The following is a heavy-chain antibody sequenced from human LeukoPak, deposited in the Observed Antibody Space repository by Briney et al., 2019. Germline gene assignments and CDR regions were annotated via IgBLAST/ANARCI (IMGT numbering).Heavy chain of an antibody. V-gene: IGHV4-61*10. CDR1: GDSISSGDYY. Sequence: SETLSLTCTVSGDSISSGDYYWSWIRQPAGKGLERIGYIYYSGSTNYNPSLKSQVTISVDTSKNQFSLKLSSVTAADTAVYYCARCAIYGSGSPFDYWGQGTLVTVSS. J-gene: IGHJ4*02. D-gene: IGHD3-10*01. CDR2: IYYSGST. CDR3: ARCAIYGSGSPFDY.